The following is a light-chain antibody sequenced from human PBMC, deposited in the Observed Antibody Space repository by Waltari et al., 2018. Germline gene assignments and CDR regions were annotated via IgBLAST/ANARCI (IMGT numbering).Light chain of an antibody. Sequence: DIQMTQSPSSLSASVGDGVTITWRASQGISNSLSWYQQKPGKAPKLLLYAASRWESGVPSRFRGGGSGTDYTLCICSLQPEDFVTYYCQQYFRTPITFGQGPRVGI. CDR2: AAS. CDR3: QQYFRTPIT. V-gene: IGKV1-NL1*01. J-gene: IGKJ5*01. CDR1: QGISNS.